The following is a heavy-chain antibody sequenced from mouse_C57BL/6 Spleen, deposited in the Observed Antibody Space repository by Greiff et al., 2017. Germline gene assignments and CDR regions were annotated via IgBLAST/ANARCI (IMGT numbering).Heavy chain of an antibody. V-gene: IGHV14-4*01. CDR1: GFNIKDDY. CDR2: IDPENGDT. J-gene: IGHJ2*01. D-gene: IGHD2-4*01. Sequence: VQLQQSGAELVRPGASVKLSCTASGFNIKDDYMHWVKQRPEQGLEWIGWIDPENGDTEYASKFQGKATITADTSSNTAYLQLSRLTSEDTAVYYCTTDDYGGSFDYWGQGTTLTVSS. CDR3: TTDDYGGSFDY.